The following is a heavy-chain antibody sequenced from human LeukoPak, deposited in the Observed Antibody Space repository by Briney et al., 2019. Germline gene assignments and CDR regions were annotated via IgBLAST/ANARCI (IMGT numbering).Heavy chain of an antibody. V-gene: IGHV3-30-3*01. CDR3: ARGFPMIVVVIGFDY. Sequence: PGGSLGLSCAASGFTFSSYAMHWVRQAPGKGLEWVAVISYDGSNKYYADSVKGRFTISRDNSKNTLYLQMNSLRAEDTAVYYCARGFPMIVVVIGFDYWGQGTLVTVSS. J-gene: IGHJ4*02. CDR1: GFTFSSYA. CDR2: ISYDGSNK. D-gene: IGHD3-22*01.